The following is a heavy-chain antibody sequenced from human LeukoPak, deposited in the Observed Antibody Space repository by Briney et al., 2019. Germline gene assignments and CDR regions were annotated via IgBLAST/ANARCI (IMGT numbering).Heavy chain of an antibody. Sequence: GGSLRLSCAASGFTFSSYAMYWVRQAPGKGLEYVSAISSNGGSTYYANSVKGRFTISRDNSKNTLYLQMGSLRAEDMAVYYCARLSYGGAFDIWGQGTMVTVPS. CDR3: ARLSYGGAFDI. CDR2: ISSNGGST. V-gene: IGHV3-64*01. CDR1: GFTFSSYA. J-gene: IGHJ3*02. D-gene: IGHD5-18*01.